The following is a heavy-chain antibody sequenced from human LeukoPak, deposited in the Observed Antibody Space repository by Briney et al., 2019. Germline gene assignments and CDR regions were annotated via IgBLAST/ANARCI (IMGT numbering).Heavy chain of an antibody. CDR1: GYTFTGYH. V-gene: IGHV1-2*06. D-gene: IGHD6-13*01. CDR3: ARDQGSLTRSWYTGY. CDR2: INPYSGDT. Sequence: GASVKDPCKASGYTFTGYHIHWVRQAPGQGLEWMGRINPYSGDTNFAQKFQGRVTMTRDTSITTAYMDLSSLTPDDTAVYFCARDQGSLTRSWYTGYWGQGTQVTVSS. J-gene: IGHJ4*02.